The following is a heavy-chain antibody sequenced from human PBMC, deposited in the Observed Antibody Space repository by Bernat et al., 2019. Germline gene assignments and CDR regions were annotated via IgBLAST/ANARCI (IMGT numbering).Heavy chain of an antibody. V-gene: IGHV3-48*01. J-gene: IGHJ4*02. CDR3: ARDSSGWYGNYFDY. Sequence: EVQLVESGGGLVQPGGSLRLSCAASGFTFSSYSRNWVRQAPGKGLEWVSYISSSSSTIYYADSVKGRFTISRDNAKNSLYLQMNSLRAEDTAVYYCARDSSGWYGNYFDYWGQGTLVTVSS. D-gene: IGHD6-19*01. CDR1: GFTFSSYS. CDR2: ISSSSSTI.